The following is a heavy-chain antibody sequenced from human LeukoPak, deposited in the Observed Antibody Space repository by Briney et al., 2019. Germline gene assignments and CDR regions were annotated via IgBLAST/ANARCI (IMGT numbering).Heavy chain of an antibody. Sequence: PGGSLRLSCAASGFTFSSYAMSWVRQAPGKGLEWVSAISGSGGSTYYADSVKGRFTISRDNSKNTLYLQMNSLRAEDTAVYYCAKEEGFYYDSSGPFDYWGQGTLVTVSS. V-gene: IGHV3-23*01. D-gene: IGHD3-22*01. CDR2: ISGSGGST. J-gene: IGHJ4*02. CDR1: GFTFSSYA. CDR3: AKEEGFYYDSSGPFDY.